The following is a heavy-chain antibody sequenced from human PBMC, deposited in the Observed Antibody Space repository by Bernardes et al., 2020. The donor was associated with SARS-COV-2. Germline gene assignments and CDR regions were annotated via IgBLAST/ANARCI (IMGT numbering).Heavy chain of an antibody. CDR3: ARGYSSGWHDYYYGMDV. V-gene: IGHV3-20*01. CDR2: INWNGGST. J-gene: IGHJ6*02. CDR1: GFTFDDYG. Sequence: GGSLRLSCAASGFTFDDYGMSWVRQAPGKGLEWVSGINWNGGSTGYADSVKGRFTISRDNAKNSLYLQMNSLRAEDTALYHCARGYSSGWHDYYYGMDVWGQGTTVTVSS. D-gene: IGHD6-19*01.